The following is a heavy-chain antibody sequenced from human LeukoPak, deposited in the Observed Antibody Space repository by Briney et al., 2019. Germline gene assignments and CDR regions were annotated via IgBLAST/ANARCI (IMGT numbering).Heavy chain of an antibody. Sequence: GGSLRLSCAASGFTFSSYEMNWVRQGPGKGLEWVSYISSSSSYIYYADSVKGRFTISRDNAKNSLYLQMNSLRAEDTAVYYCARDRGSGYYYSLGYWGQGTLVTVSS. J-gene: IGHJ4*02. CDR1: GFTFSSYE. V-gene: IGHV3-21*05. CDR3: ARDRGSGYYYSLGY. D-gene: IGHD3-22*01. CDR2: ISSSSSYI.